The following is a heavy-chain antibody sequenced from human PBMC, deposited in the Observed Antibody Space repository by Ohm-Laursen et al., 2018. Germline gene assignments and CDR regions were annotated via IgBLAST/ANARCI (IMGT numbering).Heavy chain of an antibody. CDR1: GYTFSSYD. Sequence: ASVKVSCKASGYTFSSYDVTWVRQATGQGLEWMGWVNPISGNTGYAQKFRGRVTMTGDISSSTAYLDLYSLTSEDTATYFCASAIRNQLLPDVWGQGTTVTVSS. CDR3: ASAIRNQLLPDV. V-gene: IGHV1-8*01. J-gene: IGHJ6*02. CDR2: VNPISGNT. D-gene: IGHD2-2*01.